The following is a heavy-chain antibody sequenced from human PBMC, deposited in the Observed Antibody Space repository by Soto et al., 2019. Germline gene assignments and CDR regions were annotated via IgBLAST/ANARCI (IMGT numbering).Heavy chain of an antibody. CDR3: AKARAPGQYCSGGSCYSAFDP. D-gene: IGHD2-15*01. CDR2: ISYDGSNK. V-gene: IGHV3-30*18. J-gene: IGHJ5*02. CDR1: GFTFSSYG. Sequence: GGSLRLSCAASGFTFSSYGMHWVRQAPGKGLEWVAVISYDGSNKYYADSVKGRFTISRDNSKNTLYLQMNSLRAEDTAVYYCAKARAPGQYCSGGSCYSAFDPWGQGTLVTVSS.